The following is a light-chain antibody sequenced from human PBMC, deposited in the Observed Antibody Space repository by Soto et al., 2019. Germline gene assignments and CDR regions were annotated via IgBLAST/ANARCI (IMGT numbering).Light chain of an antibody. J-gene: IGKJ4*01. CDR3: QQFDSLPPT. V-gene: IGKV1-33*01. Sequence: DIQMTQSPSSLSAFVGDSITITCQASQDIKNYLNWYQHKPGKAPKLLIYDAFKSDTGVPSRFSGSGPGTDFTFTINNLQPEDIATYFCQQFDSLPPTFGGGTRV. CDR2: DAF. CDR1: QDIKNY.